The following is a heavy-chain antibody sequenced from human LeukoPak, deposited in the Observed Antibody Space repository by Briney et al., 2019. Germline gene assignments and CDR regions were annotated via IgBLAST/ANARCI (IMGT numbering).Heavy chain of an antibody. CDR2: TRIKANNYAT. J-gene: IGHJ4*02. CDR3: TGQEYSSSPGDY. V-gene: IGHV3-73*01. Sequence: GGSLRLSCAASGFTFSGSAMRWVRQAPGKGLEWVGRTRIKANNYATAYAASVKGRFTISRDDSRNTAYLQMNSLKTEDTAVYYCTGQEYSSSPGDYWGQGTLVTVSS. CDR1: GFTFSGSA. D-gene: IGHD6-6*01.